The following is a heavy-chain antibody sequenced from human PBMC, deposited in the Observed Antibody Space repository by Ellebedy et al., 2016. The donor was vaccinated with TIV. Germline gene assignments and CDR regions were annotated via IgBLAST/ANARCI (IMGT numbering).Heavy chain of an antibody. CDR2: IFSAGTT. J-gene: IGHJ4*02. V-gene: IGHV3-53*01. D-gene: IGHD6-19*01. Sequence: GESLKISCEASGFSSSNAWMSWVRQAPGKRLERVSIIFSAGTTYYAESVKGRFTISRDSSKNTVYLQMSSLRVEDTAVYYCAARAVAAPRWGRGTLVTVSS. CDR1: GFSSSNAW. CDR3: AARAVAAPR.